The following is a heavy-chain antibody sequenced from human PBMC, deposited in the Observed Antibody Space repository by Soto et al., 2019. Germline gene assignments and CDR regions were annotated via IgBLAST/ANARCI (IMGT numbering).Heavy chain of an antibody. CDR3: ARLKYCSAGSCYGRLPADY. D-gene: IGHD2-15*01. J-gene: IGHJ4*02. CDR1: GYSFTTYW. CDR2: IYPGDSDT. V-gene: IGHV5-51*01. Sequence: GESLKISCTGSGYSFTTYWIGWVRQTPGKGLEWMGIIYPGDSDTRYSPSFQGQVTISADKSISTAYLQWSSLKASDTAMCYCARLKYCSAGSCYGRLPADYWGQGTLVTVSS.